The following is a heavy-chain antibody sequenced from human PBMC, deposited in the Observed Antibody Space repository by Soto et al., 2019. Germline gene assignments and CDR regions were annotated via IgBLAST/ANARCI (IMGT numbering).Heavy chain of an antibody. Sequence: QVQLQESGPGLVKPSETLSLTCTVSGGSISNHYWSWIRQPPGKGLEWIGYIYYNGNTNYNPSLKSRVTMSVDTSKNQISLRLSSVTAADTDVYYCARANWYSEYWGKGTLVTVSS. V-gene: IGHV4-59*11. CDR2: IYYNGNT. CDR3: ARANWYSEY. J-gene: IGHJ4*02. CDR1: GGSISNHY. D-gene: IGHD7-27*01.